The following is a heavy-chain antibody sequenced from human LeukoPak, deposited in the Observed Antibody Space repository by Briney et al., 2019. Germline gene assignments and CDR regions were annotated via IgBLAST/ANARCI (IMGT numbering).Heavy chain of an antibody. Sequence: PSETLSLTCTVSGGSISSYFWGWIRQPPGKGLEWIGSFYHSGSTYYNPSLKSRVTISVDTSKNQFSLKLSSVTAADTAVYFCARDQAVTHAGRNAFDIWGQGTMVIVSS. J-gene: IGHJ3*02. V-gene: IGHV4-38-2*02. D-gene: IGHD4-11*01. CDR1: GGSISSYF. CDR3: ARDQAVTHAGRNAFDI. CDR2: FYHSGST.